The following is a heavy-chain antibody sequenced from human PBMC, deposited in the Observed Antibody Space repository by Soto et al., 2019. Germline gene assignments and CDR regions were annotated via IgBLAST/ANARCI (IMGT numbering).Heavy chain of an antibody. V-gene: IGHV3-11*01. CDR3: ARRSDLEQRSAFDS. J-gene: IGHJ3*02. D-gene: IGHD2-21*02. CDR2: ISSSGNAI. CDR1: GFTFSDYY. Sequence: QVQLEESGGGLVKPGGSLRLSCVASGFTFSDYYMSWIRQVPGKGLEWVSYISSSGNAIYYADSVKGRFTISRDNDKNSQYLQRNSLRADDTAVYYWARRSDLEQRSAFDSWGKGTMVTVSS.